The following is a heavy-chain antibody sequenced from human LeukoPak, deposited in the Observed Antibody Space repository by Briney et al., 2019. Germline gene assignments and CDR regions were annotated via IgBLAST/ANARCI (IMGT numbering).Heavy chain of an antibody. CDR1: GDSISSSSNW. D-gene: IGHD3-22*01. CDR3: ASGRFYESTGYYDY. V-gene: IGHV4-4*02. J-gene: IGHJ4*02. CDR2: VYHTGTT. Sequence: SETLSLTCAVSGDSISSSSNWWSWVRQPPGKGLEWIGEVYHTGTTNYNSSLKSRVTISVDKSKNQFSLKLSSVTAADTAVYYCASGRFYESTGYYDYWGQGTLVTVSS.